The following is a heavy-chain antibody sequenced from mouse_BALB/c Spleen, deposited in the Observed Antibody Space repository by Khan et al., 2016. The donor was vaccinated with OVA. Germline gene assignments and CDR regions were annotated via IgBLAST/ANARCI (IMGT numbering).Heavy chain of an antibody. V-gene: IGHV1-87*01. CDR2: IFPGNDDT. CDR1: GYTFTNYW. Sequence: QVQLKESGAELARPGASVNLSCKASGYTFTNYWIHWVRQRPGQGLEWIGSIFPGNDDTNYTQKFKGKATLTADKSSSTACMQIRTLASEDSAVYYCATHVHYAMDYWNQGTSVTVSS. J-gene: IGHJ4*01. CDR3: ATHVHYAMDY.